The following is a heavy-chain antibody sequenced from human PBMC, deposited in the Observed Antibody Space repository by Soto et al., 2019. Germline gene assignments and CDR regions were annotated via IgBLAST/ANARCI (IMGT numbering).Heavy chain of an antibody. D-gene: IGHD2-8*02. V-gene: IGHV3-21*01. Sequence: LRLSCAASGFTFHTYSMNWVRQAPGKGLEWVSSIDSGSNFIHYADSVKGRFTISRDNANNSLYLQMNSLRAEDSAVYYCASAGGTYWGQGALVTVS. J-gene: IGHJ4*02. CDR3: ASAGGTY. CDR2: IDSGSNFI. CDR1: GFTFHTYS.